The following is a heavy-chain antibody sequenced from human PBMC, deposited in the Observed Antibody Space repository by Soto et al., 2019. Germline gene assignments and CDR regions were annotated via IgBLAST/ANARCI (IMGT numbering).Heavy chain of an antibody. D-gene: IGHD2-21*02. CDR2: ISYDGSNK. J-gene: IGHJ4*02. Sequence: QVQLVESGGGVVQPGRSLRLSCAASGFTFSSYGMHWVRQAPGKGLEWVAVISYDGSNKYYADSVKGRFTISRDNSKNTLYLQMNSRRAEDTAVYYCAKGPTDCGGDCYSDYFDYWGQGTLVTVSS. CDR3: AKGPTDCGGDCYSDYFDY. V-gene: IGHV3-30*18. CDR1: GFTFSSYG.